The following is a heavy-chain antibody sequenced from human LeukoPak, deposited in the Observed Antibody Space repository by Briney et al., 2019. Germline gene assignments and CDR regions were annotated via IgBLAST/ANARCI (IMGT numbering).Heavy chain of an antibody. D-gene: IGHD6-19*01. CDR2: INANSGTT. CDR3: AKPISGGLAVTADWFHP. J-gene: IGHJ5*01. CDR1: GFAFSVYA. V-gene: IGHV3-23*01. Sequence: GGSLRLSCSASGFAFSVYAMSWLRQPPGKGLEWVSTINANSGTTSYAASVRGRFTISRDDSKNTLYLQLNTLRADDTATYYCAKPISGGLAVTADWFHPWGQGTLVVVSS.